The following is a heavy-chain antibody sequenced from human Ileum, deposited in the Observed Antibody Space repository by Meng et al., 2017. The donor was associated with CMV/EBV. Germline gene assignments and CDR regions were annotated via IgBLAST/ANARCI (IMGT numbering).Heavy chain of an antibody. J-gene: IGHJ4*02. V-gene: IGHV3-74*01. Sequence: EMQLWESGGGLVQPGGALRLSCAASGFTLSNYWMQWVRQAPGKGLVWVASISFDGSSTNYADSVKGRFTMSRDNAKNTMYLQMNSVRVDDTAMYYCARTNNADYWGQGTLVTVSS. CDR1: GFTLSNYW. CDR2: ISFDGSST. D-gene: IGHD1-14*01. CDR3: ARTNNADY.